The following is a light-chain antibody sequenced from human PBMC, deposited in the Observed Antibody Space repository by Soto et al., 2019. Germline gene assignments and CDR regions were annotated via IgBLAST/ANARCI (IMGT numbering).Light chain of an antibody. CDR1: SSDVGGYNY. V-gene: IGLV2-11*01. Sequence: QSALTQPRSVSGSPGQSVTISCTGTSSDVGGYNYVSWYQQHPGKAPKLMIYDVSKRPSGVPDRFSGSKSGNTASLTISGLQAEDEADYYCCLYIGATTYVFGTGTKV. CDR3: CLYIGATTYV. J-gene: IGLJ1*01. CDR2: DVS.